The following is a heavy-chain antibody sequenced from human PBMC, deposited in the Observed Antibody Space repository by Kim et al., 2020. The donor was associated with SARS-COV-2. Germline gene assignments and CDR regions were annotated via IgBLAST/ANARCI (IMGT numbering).Heavy chain of an antibody. CDR2: IYYSGST. CDR1: GGSISSGGYY. Sequence: SETLSLTCTVSGGSISSGGYYWSWIRQHPGKGLEWIGYIYYSGSTYYNPSLKSRVTISVDTSKNQFSLKLSSVTAADTAVYYCARDVGSGLTFDYWGQGTLVTVSS. J-gene: IGHJ4*02. D-gene: IGHD3-10*01. CDR3: ARDVGSGLTFDY. V-gene: IGHV4-31*03.